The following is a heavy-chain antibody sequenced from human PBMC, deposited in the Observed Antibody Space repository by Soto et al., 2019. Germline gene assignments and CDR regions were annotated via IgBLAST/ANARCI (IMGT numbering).Heavy chain of an antibody. D-gene: IGHD3-22*01. Sequence: SETLSLTCTVSGGSISSGGYYWSWIRQHPGKGLEWIGYIYYSGSTYYNPSLKSRVTISVDTSKNQFSLKLSYVTAADTAVYYCTRGPGTMTKIDYWGQGTLVTVSS. J-gene: IGHJ4*02. CDR1: GGSISSGGYY. CDR3: TRGPGTMTKIDY. V-gene: IGHV4-31*03. CDR2: IYYSGST.